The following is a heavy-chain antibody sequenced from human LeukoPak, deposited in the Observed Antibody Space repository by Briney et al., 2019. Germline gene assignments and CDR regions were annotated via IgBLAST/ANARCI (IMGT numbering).Heavy chain of an antibody. CDR2: INHSGST. Sequence: SETLSLTCAVYGGSFSGYYWSWIRQPPGKGLEWIGEINHSGSTNYNPSLKSRVTMSVDTSKNQFSLKLSSVTAADTAVYFCARGDFLATDYWGQGTLVTVSS. V-gene: IGHV4-34*01. D-gene: IGHD3/OR15-3a*01. CDR3: ARGDFLATDY. J-gene: IGHJ4*02. CDR1: GGSFSGYY.